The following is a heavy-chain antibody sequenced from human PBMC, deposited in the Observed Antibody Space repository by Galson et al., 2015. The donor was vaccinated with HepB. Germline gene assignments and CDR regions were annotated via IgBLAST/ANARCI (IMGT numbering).Heavy chain of an antibody. J-gene: IGHJ2*01. V-gene: IGHV4-34*01. Sequence: LSLTCTVYGGSFSGYFWSFIRQPPGKGLEWIGEINHSGSTNYNPSLKSRVTISVDTSKNQFSLKLSSVTAADTAVYYCARDLFSSSWYSGVWYFDLWGRGTLVTVSS. CDR3: ARDLFSSSWYSGVWYFDL. D-gene: IGHD6-13*01. CDR1: GGSFSGYF. CDR2: INHSGST.